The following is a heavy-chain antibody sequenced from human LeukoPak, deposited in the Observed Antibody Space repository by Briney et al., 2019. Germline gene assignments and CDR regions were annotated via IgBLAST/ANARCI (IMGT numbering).Heavy chain of an antibody. D-gene: IGHD2-2*01. CDR1: GTSITNYY. J-gene: IGHJ4*02. CDR3: ARHDMPTRY. Sequence: PSETLSLTCSVSGTSITNYYWSWIRQSPEKGLEWIGYVSYVGGTKYHPSFKSRVSISIDSSNSHFSLRLTSITAADTAVYYCARHDMPTRYWGQGTLVTVSS. CDR2: VSYVGGT. V-gene: IGHV4-59*01.